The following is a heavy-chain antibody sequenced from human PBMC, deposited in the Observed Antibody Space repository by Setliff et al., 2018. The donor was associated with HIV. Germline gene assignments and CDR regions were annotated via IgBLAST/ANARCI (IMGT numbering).Heavy chain of an antibody. CDR2: IFIGGST. J-gene: IGHJ6*03. D-gene: IGHD3-3*01. CDR1: GFTVSSNY. V-gene: IGHV3-53*01. CDR3: ARDPGYGPFGVLTRKGPGYYYYYMDV. Sequence: GSLRLSCAASGFTVSSNYMSWVRQAPGKGLEWVSVIFIGGSTYYADSVKGRFTISRDNSKNTLYLQMNSLRVEDTAVYYCARDPGYGPFGVLTRKGPGYYYYYMDVWGKGTTVTVSS.